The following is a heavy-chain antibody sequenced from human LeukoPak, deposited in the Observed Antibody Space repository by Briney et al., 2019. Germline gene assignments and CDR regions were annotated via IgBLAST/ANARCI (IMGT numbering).Heavy chain of an antibody. J-gene: IGHJ4*02. CDR3: ASRSSGWYPFDY. V-gene: IGHV3-74*01. D-gene: IGHD6-19*01. CDR1: GFTFSSYW. Sequence: GSLRLSCAASGFTFSSYWMHWVRQAPGKGLVWVSRINSDGSSTSYADSVKGRFTISRDNAKNTLYLQMNSLRAEDTAVYYCASRSSGWYPFDYWGQGTLVTVSS. CDR2: INSDGSST.